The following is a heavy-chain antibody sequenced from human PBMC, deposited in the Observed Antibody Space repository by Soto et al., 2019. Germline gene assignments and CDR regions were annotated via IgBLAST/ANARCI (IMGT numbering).Heavy chain of an antibody. V-gene: IGHV3-23*01. CDR1: GFTFSSYA. D-gene: IGHD3-22*01. CDR2: ISGSGGST. Sequence: SPTLSCAASGFTFSSYAMNWVRQAPGKGLEWVSTISGSGGSTYYADSVKGRFTISRDNSKNTLYLHMNSLRAEDTAVYYCAKAPMFHDSSGYYEPFDFWGQGTLVTVSS. J-gene: IGHJ4*02. CDR3: AKAPMFHDSSGYYEPFDF.